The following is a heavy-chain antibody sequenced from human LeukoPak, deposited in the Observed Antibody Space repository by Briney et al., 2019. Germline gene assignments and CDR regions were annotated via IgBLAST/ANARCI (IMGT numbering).Heavy chain of an antibody. CDR2: ISWNSGSI. Sequence: GGSLRLSCAASGFTFDDYAMHWVRQAPGKGLEWVSGISWNSGSIGYADSVKGRFTISRDNAKNSLYLQMNSLRAEDTAVYYCAIYYDFWSGYYTGGPYYFDYWGQGTLVTVSS. V-gene: IGHV3-9*01. CDR1: GFTFDDYA. J-gene: IGHJ4*02. D-gene: IGHD3-3*01. CDR3: AIYYDFWSGYYTGGPYYFDY.